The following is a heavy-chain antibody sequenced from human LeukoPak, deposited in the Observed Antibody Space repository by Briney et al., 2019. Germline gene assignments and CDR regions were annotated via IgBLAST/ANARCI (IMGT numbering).Heavy chain of an antibody. Sequence: ASVKVSCKASGYTFTGYYMHWVRQAPGQGLEWMGWINPNSGGTNYAQKFQGGVTMTRDTSISTAYMELSRLRSDDTAVYYCAREYYDSSGSQAFDIWGQGTMVTVSS. V-gene: IGHV1-2*02. CDR1: GYTFTGYY. CDR2: INPNSGGT. J-gene: IGHJ3*02. CDR3: AREYYDSSGSQAFDI. D-gene: IGHD3-22*01.